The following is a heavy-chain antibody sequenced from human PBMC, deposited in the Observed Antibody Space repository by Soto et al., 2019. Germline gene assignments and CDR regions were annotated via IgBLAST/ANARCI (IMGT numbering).Heavy chain of an antibody. D-gene: IGHD6-6*01. CDR3: ARGPHSSSSIDY. CDR2: INHSGST. CDR1: GGSFSGYY. V-gene: IGHV4-34*01. Sequence: SETLSLTCAVYGGSFSGYYWSWIRQPPGKGLEWIGEINHSGSTNYNPSLKSRVTISVDTSKNQFSLKLSSVTAADTAVYYCARGPHSSSSIDYWGQGTLVTVSS. J-gene: IGHJ4*02.